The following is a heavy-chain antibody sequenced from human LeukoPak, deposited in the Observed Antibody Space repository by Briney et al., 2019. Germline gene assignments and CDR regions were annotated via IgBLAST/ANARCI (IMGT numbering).Heavy chain of an antibody. CDR3: ARLGVAVAATGKNYFDY. D-gene: IGHD6-19*01. V-gene: IGHV1-69*02. CDR1: GYTFTGYY. J-gene: IGHJ4*02. Sequence: ASVKVSCKASGYTFTGYYMHWVRQAPGQGLEWMGRIIPILGIANYAQKFQGRVTITADKSTSTAYMELSSLRSEDTAVYYCARLGVAVAATGKNYFDYWGQGTLVTVSS. CDR2: IIPILGIA.